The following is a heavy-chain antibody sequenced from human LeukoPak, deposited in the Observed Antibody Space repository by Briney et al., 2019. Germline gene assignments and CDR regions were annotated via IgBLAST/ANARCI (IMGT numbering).Heavy chain of an antibody. D-gene: IGHD3-16*01. V-gene: IGHV3-48*01. CDR1: GFTFSSYS. J-gene: IGHJ4*02. Sequence: GGSLRLSCAASGFTFSSYSMNWVRQAPGKGLEWVSYISSSSSTIYYADPVKGRFTISRDNAKNSLYLQMNSLRAEDTAVYYCARAAENYGGRFDSWGQGTLVTVSS. CDR3: ARAAENYGGRFDS. CDR2: ISSSSSTI.